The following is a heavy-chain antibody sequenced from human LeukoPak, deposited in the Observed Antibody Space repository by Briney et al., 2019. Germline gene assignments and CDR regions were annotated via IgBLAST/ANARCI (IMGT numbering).Heavy chain of an antibody. J-gene: IGHJ3*02. CDR3: TRDYGVYVGALDI. CDR2: IRSKAYGGTT. V-gene: IGHV3-49*04. D-gene: IGHD4-17*01. CDR1: GFTFGDYA. Sequence: GGSLRLSCTASGFTFGDYAMSWVRQAPGKGLEWVGFIRSKAYGGTTEYAASVKGRFTISRDDSKNIAYLQMNSLKTEDTAVYYCTRDYGVYVGALDIWGQGTMVTVSS.